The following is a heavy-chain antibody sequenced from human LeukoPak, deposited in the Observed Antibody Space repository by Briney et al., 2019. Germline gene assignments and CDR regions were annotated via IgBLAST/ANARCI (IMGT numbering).Heavy chain of an antibody. D-gene: IGHD2-15*01. Sequence: PGGSLRLSCAASGFTVSSNYVSWVRQAPGKGLEWVSVFYSGGSTYYADFVKGRFTISRDNSKNTLYLQMNSLRAEGTAVYYCARKLLLSTALAAFDIWGQGTMVTVSS. CDR2: FYSGGST. CDR1: GFTVSSNY. V-gene: IGHV3-66*01. J-gene: IGHJ3*02. CDR3: ARKLLLSTALAAFDI.